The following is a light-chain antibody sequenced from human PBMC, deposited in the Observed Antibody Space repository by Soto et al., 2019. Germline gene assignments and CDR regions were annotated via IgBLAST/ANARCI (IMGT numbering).Light chain of an antibody. V-gene: IGKV3-20*01. J-gene: IGKJ5*01. CDR1: QSLSSNY. CDR3: HQNNNPPTT. CDR2: GAF. Sequence: EIVLTQSPGTLSLSPGERATLSCRASQSLSSNYLAWYQQKPGQAPRRLIFGAFIRATGIPDRFSGSGSGTHFPLPIRRLEPEDFSVYYCHQNNNPPTTSAQGTRLEMK.